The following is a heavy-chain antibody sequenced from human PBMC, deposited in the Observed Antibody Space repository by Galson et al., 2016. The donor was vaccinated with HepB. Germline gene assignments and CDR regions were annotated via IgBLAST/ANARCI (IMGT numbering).Heavy chain of an antibody. CDR1: GFTFSSYA. D-gene: IGHD6-6*01. CDR2: ISYDGTNK. CDR3: ASDGFILGCSSGDYYYGLDV. Sequence: SLRLSCADSGFTFSSYALHWVRQAPGKGLEWMAVISYDGTNKQYADSVKGRFTISRDNSKKTMFLQLNSLRSDDTAVYYCASDGFILGCSSGDYYYGLDVWGTGTTVFVSS. J-gene: IGHJ6*04. V-gene: IGHV3-30-3*01.